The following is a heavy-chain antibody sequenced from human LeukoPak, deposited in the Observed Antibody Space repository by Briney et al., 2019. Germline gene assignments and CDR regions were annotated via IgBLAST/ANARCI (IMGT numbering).Heavy chain of an antibody. CDR2: FSAYNGNT. V-gene: IGHV1-18*01. D-gene: IGHD3-16*02. Sequence: ASVKVSCTAFGCSFTSYGISWLRQSPGHRLEWWGWFSAYNGNTNYAQKLQGRVTMTTDTPTSTAYMELRSLRSDDTAVYFCARVIDVVARAYAFDIWGQGTMVTVSS. J-gene: IGHJ3*02. CDR3: ARVIDVVARAYAFDI. CDR1: GCSFTSYG.